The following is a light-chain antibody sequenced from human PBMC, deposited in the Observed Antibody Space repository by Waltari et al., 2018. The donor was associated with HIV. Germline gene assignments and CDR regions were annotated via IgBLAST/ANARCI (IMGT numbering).Light chain of an antibody. CDR2: GNN. V-gene: IGLV1-40*01. CDR3: QSYDSSLSGSV. J-gene: IGLJ2*01. CDR1: NSNIRAAYV. Sequence: QSVLTQPPSVSGAPGQRVTISCTGSNSNIRAAYVVPWFQQLPGTAPKLVNYGNNNRPSGVPDRFSGSKSGTSASLAISGLQAEDEADYYCQSYDSSLSGSVFGGGTKLTVL.